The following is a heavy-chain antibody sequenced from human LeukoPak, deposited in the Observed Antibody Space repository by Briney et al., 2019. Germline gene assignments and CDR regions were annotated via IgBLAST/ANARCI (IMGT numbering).Heavy chain of an antibody. CDR1: GFTFSSYA. D-gene: IGHD2-2*02. CDR2: ISGSGGST. Sequence: GGSLRLSCAASGFTFSSYAMSWVRQAPGKGLEWVSAISGSGGSTYYADSVKGRFTISRDNSKNTLYLQMNSLRAEDTAVYYCARDTLGYCSSTSCYMHYYYGMDVWGQGTTVTVSS. J-gene: IGHJ6*02. CDR3: ARDTLGYCSSTSCYMHYYYGMDV. V-gene: IGHV3-23*01.